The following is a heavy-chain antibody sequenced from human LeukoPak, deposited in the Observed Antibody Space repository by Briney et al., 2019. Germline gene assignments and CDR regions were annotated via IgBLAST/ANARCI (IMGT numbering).Heavy chain of an antibody. CDR2: ISSSGSTI. D-gene: IGHD6-19*01. V-gene: IGHV3-48*03. J-gene: IGHJ4*02. CDR1: GFTFSSYE. CDR3: ARGLGSSGWSICSK. Sequence: GGSLRLSCAASGFTFSSYEMNWVRQAPGKGLEWVSYISSSGSTIYYADSVKGRFTISRDNAKNSLYLQMNSLRAEDTALYYCARGLGSSGWSICSKWGQGTLVTVSS.